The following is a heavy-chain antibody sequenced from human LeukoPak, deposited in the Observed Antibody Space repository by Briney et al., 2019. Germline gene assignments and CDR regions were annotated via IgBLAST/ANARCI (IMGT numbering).Heavy chain of an antibody. J-gene: IGHJ4*02. Sequence: GGSLRLSCAASGFTVSSKCMSWVRQAPGKGLEWVSVFYSGGSTFYADSVKGRFTISRDSSKNTLYLQMNSLRVEDTAVYYCARAGVDAGYSYGGDFFDSWGQGTLVTVSS. V-gene: IGHV3-66*01. D-gene: IGHD5-18*01. CDR2: FYSGGST. CDR1: GFTVSSKC. CDR3: ARAGVDAGYSYGGDFFDS.